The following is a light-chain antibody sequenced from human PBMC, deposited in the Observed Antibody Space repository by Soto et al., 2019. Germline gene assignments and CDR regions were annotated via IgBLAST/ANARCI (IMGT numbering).Light chain of an antibody. J-gene: IGKJ4*01. V-gene: IGKV3-15*01. Sequence: EIVMTQSPATLSVSPGERATLSCRASQSVSSNLAWYQQKPGQAPRLLISGASTRATGIPARFSGSGSGTEFTLTISSLQSEDFAFYYCQQYNNWPLTFGGGTKVEVK. CDR2: GAS. CDR3: QQYNNWPLT. CDR1: QSVSSN.